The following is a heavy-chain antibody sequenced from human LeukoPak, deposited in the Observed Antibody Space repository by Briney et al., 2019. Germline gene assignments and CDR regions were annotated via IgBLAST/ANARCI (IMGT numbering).Heavy chain of an antibody. Sequence: GGSLRLSCAASGFTFSSYSMQWVRQTPGKGLEWVGIMSNSGENTFYGEAVKGRFTISRDNSQNTLYLQMNSLRPEDTAVYYCAKGGASVTRYVDYWGQGTLVTVST. J-gene: IGHJ4*02. CDR2: MSNSGENT. V-gene: IGHV3-30*18. CDR3: AKGGASVTRYVDY. D-gene: IGHD4-17*01. CDR1: GFTFSSYS.